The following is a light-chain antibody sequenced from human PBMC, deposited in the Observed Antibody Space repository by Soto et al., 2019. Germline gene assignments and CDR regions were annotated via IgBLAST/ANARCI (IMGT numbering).Light chain of an antibody. Sequence: VRTQPPEASQTPGRGGTITNTGGRSNVGSNTVNWYRLRPVTAPNLVISSINHWRSGVPDRFSGSKAGTSASLAISGLHSEDEADYYCAAWDDSLNGYVFGSGTKVTVL. V-gene: IGLV1-44*01. J-gene: IGLJ1*01. CDR1: RSNVGSNT. CDR3: AAWDDSLNGYV. CDR2: SIN.